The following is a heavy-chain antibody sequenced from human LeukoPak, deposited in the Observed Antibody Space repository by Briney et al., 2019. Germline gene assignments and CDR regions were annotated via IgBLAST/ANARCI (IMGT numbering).Heavy chain of an antibody. J-gene: IGHJ4*02. CDR2: IYYSGST. D-gene: IGHD5-18*01. CDR3: AWEDSSYDY. V-gene: IGHV4-39*01. CDR1: GGSISSSSYY. Sequence: PSETLSLTCTVSGGSISSSSYYWGWIRQPPGKGLEWIGSIYYSGSTYYNPSLKSRVTISVDTSKNQFSLKLSSVTAADTAVYYCAWEDSSYDYWGQGTLVTVSS.